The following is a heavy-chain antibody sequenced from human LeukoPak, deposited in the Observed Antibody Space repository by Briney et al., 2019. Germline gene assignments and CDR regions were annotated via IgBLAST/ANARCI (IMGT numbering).Heavy chain of an antibody. CDR1: GYTFTSYG. CDR3: AREMATTFSFDY. D-gene: IGHD5-24*01. Sequence: ASVKVSCKASGYTFTSYGVSWVRQAPGQGLEWMGWISAYNGNTNYAQKLQGRVTMTTDTSTSTAYMELRSLRSDDTAVYYCAREMATTFSFDYWGQGTLVTVSS. CDR2: ISAYNGNT. J-gene: IGHJ4*02. V-gene: IGHV1-18*01.